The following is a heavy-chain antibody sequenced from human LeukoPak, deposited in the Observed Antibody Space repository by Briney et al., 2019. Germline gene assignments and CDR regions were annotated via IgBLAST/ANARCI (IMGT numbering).Heavy chain of an antibody. V-gene: IGHV3-23*01. J-gene: IGHJ4*02. CDR1: GLTFSSYA. Sequence: GGSLRLSCAVSGLTFSSYAMSWVRQAPGKGLEWVSGISGNGGSTYYADSVKGRFTISRDNSKNTLYLQMNSLRAEDTALYYCAKEGGSMTGTVGRFDYWGQGTLVTVSS. CDR2: ISGNGGST. D-gene: IGHD1/OR15-1a*01. CDR3: AKEGGSMTGTVGRFDY.